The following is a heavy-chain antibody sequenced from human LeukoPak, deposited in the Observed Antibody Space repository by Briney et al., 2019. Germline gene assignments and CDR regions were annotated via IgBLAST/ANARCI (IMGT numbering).Heavy chain of an antibody. CDR2: INPNSGGT. V-gene: IGHV1-2*04. CDR1: GYTFTGYY. J-gene: IGHJ6*02. Sequence: ASVKVSCKASGYTFTGYYMHWVRQAPGQGLEWMGWINPNSGGTNYAQKFQGWVTMTRETSISTAYMELSRLRSDDTAVYYCARAVDSSGYYRPLVSYGMDVWGQGTTVTVSS. CDR3: ARAVDSSGYYRPLVSYGMDV. D-gene: IGHD3-22*01.